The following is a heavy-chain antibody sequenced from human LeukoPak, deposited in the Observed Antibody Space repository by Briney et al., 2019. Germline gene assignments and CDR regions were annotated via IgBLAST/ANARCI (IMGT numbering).Heavy chain of an antibody. CDR3: ARGGYSSSWYHFDY. CDR1: GFTVSSNY. J-gene: IGHJ4*02. Sequence: PGGSLRLSCAASGFTVSSNYMSWVRQAPGKGLEWVSVIYSGGITNYADSVKGRFTISRDNSKNTLFLQMNSLRAEDTAVYYCARGGYSSSWYHFDYWGQGTLVTVSS. D-gene: IGHD6-13*01. CDR2: IYSGGIT. V-gene: IGHV3-53*01.